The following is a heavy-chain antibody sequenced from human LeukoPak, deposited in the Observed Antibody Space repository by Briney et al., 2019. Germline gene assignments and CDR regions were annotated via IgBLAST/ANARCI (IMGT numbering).Heavy chain of an antibody. Sequence: SETLSLTCTVSGGSISTYYWSWIRQPPGKGLEWIGYIYYSGSTNYNPSLKSRVTISVDTSKNQFSLKLSSVTAADTAVYYCARQGIFPYYYYGMDVWGQGTTVIVSS. CDR3: ARQGIFPYYYYGMDV. D-gene: IGHD6-13*01. CDR1: GGSISTYY. J-gene: IGHJ6*02. V-gene: IGHV4-59*08. CDR2: IYYSGST.